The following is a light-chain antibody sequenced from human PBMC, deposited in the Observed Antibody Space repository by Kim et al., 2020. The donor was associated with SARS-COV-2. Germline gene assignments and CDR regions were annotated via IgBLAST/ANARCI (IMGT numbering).Light chain of an antibody. V-gene: IGKV1-39*01. CDR1: QSISTY. J-gene: IGKJ4*01. Sequence: DIQMTQSPSSLSASVGDRVTITCRASQSISTYLNWYQQKPGEAPKLLIYTASSLQSGVPSRFSGRGSGTDFSLTISSLQPEDFATYYCRQSNSTPLTFGGGTKVEIK. CDR3: RQSNSTPLT. CDR2: TAS.